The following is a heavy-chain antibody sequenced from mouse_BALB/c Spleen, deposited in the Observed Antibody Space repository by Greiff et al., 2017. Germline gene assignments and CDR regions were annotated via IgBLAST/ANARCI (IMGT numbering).Heavy chain of an antibody. CDR3: VGKTSMDY. V-gene: IGHV10-1*02. Sequence: EVQVVESGGGLVQPKGSLKLSCAASGFTFNTYAMNWVRQAPGKGLEWVARIRSKSNNYATYYADSVKDRFTISRDDSQSMLYLQMNNLKTEDTAMYYCVGKTSMDYWGQGTSVTVSS. J-gene: IGHJ4*01. CDR2: IRSKSNNYAT. CDR1: GFTFNTYA.